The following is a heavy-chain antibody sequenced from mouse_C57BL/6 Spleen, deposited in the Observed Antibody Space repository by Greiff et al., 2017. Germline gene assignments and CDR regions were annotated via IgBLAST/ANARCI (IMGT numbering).Heavy chain of an antibody. J-gene: IGHJ2*01. CDR1: GYTFTDYE. Sequence: QVQLQQSGAELVRPGASVTLSCKASGYTFTDYEMHWVKQTPVHGLEWIGAIDPETGGTAYNQKFKGKAILTAGKSSSTAYMELRSLTSEDSAVYYGTRLDISGWDVDYWGQGTTLTVSS. CDR2: IDPETGGT. CDR3: TRLDISGWDVDY. V-gene: IGHV1-15*01. D-gene: IGHD3-2*02.